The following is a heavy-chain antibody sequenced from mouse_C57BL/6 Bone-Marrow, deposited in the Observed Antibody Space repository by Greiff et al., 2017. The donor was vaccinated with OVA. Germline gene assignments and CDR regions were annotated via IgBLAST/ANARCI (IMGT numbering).Heavy chain of an antibody. CDR3: ARPYYSNYLFAY. D-gene: IGHD2-5*01. Sequence: VKLVESGGGLVKPGGSLKLSCSASGFTFSDYGMHWVRQAPEKGLEWVAYISSGSSTIYYADTVKGRFTISRDNAKNTLFLQMTSLRSEDTAMYYCARPYYSNYLFAYWGQGTLVTVSA. CDR1: GFTFSDYG. CDR2: ISSGSSTI. V-gene: IGHV5-17*01. J-gene: IGHJ3*01.